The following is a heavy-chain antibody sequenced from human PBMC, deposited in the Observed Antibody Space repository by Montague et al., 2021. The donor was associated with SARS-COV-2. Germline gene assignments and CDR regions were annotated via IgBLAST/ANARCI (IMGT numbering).Heavy chain of an antibody. CDR1: GGSISSSNYY. CDR3: ARRVTRGAFDV. V-gene: IGHV4-39*01. CDR2: IYDSGST. Sequence: SETLSLTCTVSGGSISSSNYYWDWIRQPPGKGLEWIGSIYDSGSTYYNPSLRSRVTISADTSRNQFNLKLTSVTAADMGLYYCARRVTRGAFDVWGQGTMVTVSS. D-gene: IGHD1-1*01. J-gene: IGHJ3*01.